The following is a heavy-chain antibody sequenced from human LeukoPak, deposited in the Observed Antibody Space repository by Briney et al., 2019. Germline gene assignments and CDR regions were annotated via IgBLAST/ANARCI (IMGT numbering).Heavy chain of an antibody. CDR3: ARDLQGNVAVPAAILGD. V-gene: IGHV1-2*02. D-gene: IGHD2-2*01. CDR2: INPNSGVT. J-gene: IGHJ1*01. CDR1: GYIFTDYH. Sequence: ASVKVFCKASGYIFTDYHVHWVRQAPGQGLEWVGWINPNSGVTNYAQNFQGRVIMTRDTSVSTAYMELSRLTSDDTAVYYCARDLQGNVAVPAAILGDWGQGGLVTVSS.